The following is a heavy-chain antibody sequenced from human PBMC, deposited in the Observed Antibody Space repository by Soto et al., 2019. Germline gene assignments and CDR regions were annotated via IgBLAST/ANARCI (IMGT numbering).Heavy chain of an antibody. J-gene: IGHJ4*02. CDR3: ARIAVAGYYFDY. CDR1: GFTFSSYW. Sequence: EVQLVESGGGLVQPGGSLRLSCAASGFTFSSYWMHWVRQAPGKGLVWVSRINSDGSSTSYADSVKGRFTISRDKAKNTLYLQMNSLRAEDTAVYYCARIAVAGYYFDYWGQGTLVTVSS. CDR2: INSDGSST. D-gene: IGHD6-19*01. V-gene: IGHV3-74*01.